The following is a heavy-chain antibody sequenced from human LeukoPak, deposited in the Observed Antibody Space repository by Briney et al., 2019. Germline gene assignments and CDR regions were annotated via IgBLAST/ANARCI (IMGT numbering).Heavy chain of an antibody. CDR3: ARDLELQNYYYYYYMDV. CDR2: INPNSGGT. V-gene: IGHV1-2*02. J-gene: IGHJ6*03. D-gene: IGHD1-7*01. CDR1: GYTFTGYY. Sequence: GSVKVSCKASGYTFTGYYMHWVRQAPGQGLEWMGWINPNSGGTNYAQKFQGRVTMTRDTSISTAYMELSRLRSDDTAVYYCARDLELQNYYYYYYMDVWGKGTTVTVSS.